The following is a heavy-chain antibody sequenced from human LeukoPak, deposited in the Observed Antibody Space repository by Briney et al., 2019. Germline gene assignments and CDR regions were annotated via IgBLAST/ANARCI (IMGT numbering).Heavy chain of an antibody. D-gene: IGHD4-11*01. CDR1: GFTFSSYG. CDR3: ARDLFSNYEYFDY. CDR2: IRYDGSNK. V-gene: IGHV3-30*02. Sequence: GGSLRLSCAASGFTFSSYGMHWVRQAPGKGLEWVAFIRYDGSNKYYADSVKGRFTISRDNSKNTLYLQMNSLRAEDTAVYYCARDLFSNYEYFDYWGQGTLVTVSS. J-gene: IGHJ4*02.